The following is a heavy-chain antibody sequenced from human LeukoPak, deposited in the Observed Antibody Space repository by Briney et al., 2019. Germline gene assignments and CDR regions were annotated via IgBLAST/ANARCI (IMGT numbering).Heavy chain of an antibody. Sequence: GGSLRLSCAASGFTFSNYGMHWVRQAPGKGPEWVAFIRYDGSNKYYADSVKGRFTISRDNSKNTLYLQMNSLRAEDTAVYYCARVYCSSTSCYGYMDVWGKGTTVTVSS. CDR1: GFTFSNYG. CDR3: ARVYCSSTSCYGYMDV. D-gene: IGHD2-2*01. V-gene: IGHV3-30*02. CDR2: IRYDGSNK. J-gene: IGHJ6*03.